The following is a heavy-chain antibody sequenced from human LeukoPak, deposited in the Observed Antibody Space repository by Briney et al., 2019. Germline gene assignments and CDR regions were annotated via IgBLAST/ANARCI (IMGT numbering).Heavy chain of an antibody. V-gene: IGHV4-59*01. CDR2: ISNTGTT. D-gene: IGHD2-2*01. J-gene: IGHJ6*02. CDR3: ARDRLPSRYNGLDV. Sequence: SETLSLTCTVSGGSLSNYYWSWIRQPPGKGLGWIGFISNTGTTNYNPSLKSRVTISVDTSKNHFSLRLTSVTAADTAVYFCARDRLPSRYNGLDVWGQGTTVTVSS. CDR1: GGSLSNYY.